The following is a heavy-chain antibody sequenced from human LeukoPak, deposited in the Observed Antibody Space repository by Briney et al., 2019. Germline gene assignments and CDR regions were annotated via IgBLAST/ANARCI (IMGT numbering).Heavy chain of an antibody. CDR2: IYYSGST. CDR3: ARIAAAGTLGFDP. V-gene: IGHV4-59*08. Sequence: SETLSLTCAVYGGSFSGYYWSWIRQPPGKGLEWIGYIYYSGSTNYNPSLKSRVTISVDTSKNQFSLKLSSVTAADTAVYYCARIAAAGTLGFDPWGQGTLVTVSS. CDR1: GGSFSGYY. D-gene: IGHD6-13*01. J-gene: IGHJ5*02.